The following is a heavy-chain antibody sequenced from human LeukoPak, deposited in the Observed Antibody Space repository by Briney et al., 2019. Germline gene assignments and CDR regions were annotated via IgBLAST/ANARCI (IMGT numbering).Heavy chain of an antibody. D-gene: IGHD6-13*01. Sequence: GGSLRLSCAASGITFSSYAMSWVRQAPGKGLEWVSSITGSGGSTYYADSVKGRFTISRDSSENTLYLQMNSLRAEDTAVYYCAKDRPGIAAAGSGGVDYWGQGTLVTVSS. CDR2: ITGSGGST. J-gene: IGHJ4*02. CDR1: GITFSSYA. CDR3: AKDRPGIAAAGSGGVDY. V-gene: IGHV3-23*01.